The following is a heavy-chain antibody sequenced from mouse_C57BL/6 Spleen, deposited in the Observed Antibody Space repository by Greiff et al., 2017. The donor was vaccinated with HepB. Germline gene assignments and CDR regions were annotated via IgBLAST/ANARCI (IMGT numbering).Heavy chain of an antibody. Sequence: QVQLQQPGAELVRPGSSVKLSCKASGYTFTSYWMHWVKQRPIQGLEWIGNIDPSDSETHYNQKFKDKATLTVDKSSSTAYMQLSSLTSEDSAVYYCARDDYDRGRAMDYWGQGTLVTVSS. V-gene: IGHV1-52*01. CDR2: IDPSDSET. D-gene: IGHD2-4*01. CDR3: ARDDYDRGRAMDY. J-gene: IGHJ4*01. CDR1: GYTFTSYW.